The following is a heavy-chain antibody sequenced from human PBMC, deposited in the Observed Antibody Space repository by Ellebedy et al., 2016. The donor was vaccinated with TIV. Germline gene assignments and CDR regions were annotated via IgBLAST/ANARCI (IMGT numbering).Heavy chain of an antibody. V-gene: IGHV1-24*01. Sequence: AASVKVSCKVSGYTLTELSMHWVRQAPGKGLEWMGGFDPEDGETIYAQKFQGRVTMTEDTSTDTAYMELSSLRSEDTAVYYCATAKVPAVAAWFDPWGQGTLVTVSS. CDR2: FDPEDGET. D-gene: IGHD6-19*01. CDR1: GYTLTELS. J-gene: IGHJ5*02. CDR3: ATAKVPAVAAWFDP.